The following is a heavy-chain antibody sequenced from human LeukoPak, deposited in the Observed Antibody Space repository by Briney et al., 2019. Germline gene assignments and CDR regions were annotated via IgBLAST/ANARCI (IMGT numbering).Heavy chain of an antibody. CDR2: IIPIFGTA. D-gene: IGHD3-22*01. CDR3: ARGVYYYDSSGYPGIDAFDI. CDR1: GGTFSSYA. J-gene: IGHJ3*02. V-gene: IGHV1-69*05. Sequence: WASVKVSCKASGGTFSSYAISWVRQAPGQGLEWMGGIIPIFGTANYAQKFQGRVTITTDESTSTAYMELSSLRSEDTAVYYCARGVYYYDSSGYPGIDAFDIWGQGTMVTVSS.